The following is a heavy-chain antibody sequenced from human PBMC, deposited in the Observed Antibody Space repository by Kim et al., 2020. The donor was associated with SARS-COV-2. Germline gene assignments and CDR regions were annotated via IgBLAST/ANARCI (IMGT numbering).Heavy chain of an antibody. CDR3: ARTPMTTLTSFES. D-gene: IGHD4-17*01. V-gene: IGHV3-23*01. CDR2: ITASGVNT. CDR1: GFTFKNYG. Sequence: GGSLRLSCAASGFTFKNYGMSWVRQTPEKGLECVSVITASGVNTYYGGPVKGRFTLSKDNYKNMLFLQMNTLRVEDTALYYCARTPMTTLTSFESWGQGTLVTVSS. J-gene: IGHJ4*02.